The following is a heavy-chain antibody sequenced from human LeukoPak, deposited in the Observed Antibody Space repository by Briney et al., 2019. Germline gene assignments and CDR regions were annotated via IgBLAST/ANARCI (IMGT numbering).Heavy chain of an antibody. D-gene: IGHD3-10*01. V-gene: IGHV4-59*08. CDR3: ARLFRSITMVRGVNNWFDP. Sequence: SETLSLTCTVSGGSISSYYWSWIRQPPGKGLEWIGYIYYSGSTNYNPSLKSRVTISVDTSKNQFSLKLSSVTAADTAVYYCARLFRSITMVRGVNNWFDPWGQGTLVTVSS. CDR1: GGSISSYY. J-gene: IGHJ5*02. CDR2: IYYSGST.